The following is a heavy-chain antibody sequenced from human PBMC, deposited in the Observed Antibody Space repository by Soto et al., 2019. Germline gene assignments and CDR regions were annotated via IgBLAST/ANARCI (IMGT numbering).Heavy chain of an antibody. D-gene: IGHD3-22*01. V-gene: IGHV4-31*03. J-gene: IGHJ6*02. CDR2: IYYSGST. CDR1: GGSISSGGYC. CDR3: AAVFGGYNPYYYYYGMDV. Sequence: PSETLSLTCTVSGGSISSGGYCWSWIRQHPGKGLERIGYIYYSGSTYYNPSLKSRVTISVDTSKNQFSLKLSSVTAADTAVYYCAAVFGGYNPYYYYYGMDVWGQGTTVTVSS.